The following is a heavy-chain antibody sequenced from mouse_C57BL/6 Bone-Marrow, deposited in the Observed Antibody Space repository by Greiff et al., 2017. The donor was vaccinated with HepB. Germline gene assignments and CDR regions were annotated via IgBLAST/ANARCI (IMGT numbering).Heavy chain of an antibody. V-gene: IGHV7-3*01. J-gene: IGHJ1*03. CDR2: IRNKANGYTT. D-gene: IGHD1-1*01. Sequence: EVQLVESGGGLVQPGGSLSLSCAASGFTFTDYYMSWVRQPPGKALEWLGFIRNKANGYTTEYSASVKGRFTISRDNSQSILYLQMNALRAEDRATYYCARYTHDGSSWDYWYFDVWGTGTTVTVSS. CDR3: ARYTHDGSSWDYWYFDV. CDR1: GFTFTDYY.